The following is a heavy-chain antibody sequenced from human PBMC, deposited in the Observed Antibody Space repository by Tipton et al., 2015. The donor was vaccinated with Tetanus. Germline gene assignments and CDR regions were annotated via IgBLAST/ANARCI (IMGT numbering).Heavy chain of an antibody. CDR2: VSFDGTNT. CDR1: GFTFGKYA. D-gene: IGHD3-9*01. Sequence: SLRLSCEASGFTFGKYAMHWVRQPPGGGLEWLAVVSFDGTNTYYADSVKGRSTISRDTSKNAVYLHMSSLSPQDTAVYYCARAPYDTLTGYYLDAFDVWGQGTMVTVSS. V-gene: IGHV3-30-3*01. CDR3: ARAPYDTLTGYYLDAFDV. J-gene: IGHJ3*01.